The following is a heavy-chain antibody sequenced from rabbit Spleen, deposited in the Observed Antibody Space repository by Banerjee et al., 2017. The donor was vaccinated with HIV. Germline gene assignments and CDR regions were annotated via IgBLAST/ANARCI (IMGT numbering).Heavy chain of an antibody. CDR1: GFTLSSYY. CDR3: ARDQAGYAGYGYT. V-gene: IGHV1S7*01. Sequence: QLKESGGGLVQPGGSLKLSCKASGFTLSSYYMNWVRQAPGKGLEWIGYIDPVFGITYYANWVNGRFSISRENAQNTVFLQMTSLTAADTATYFCARDQAGYAGYGYTWGQGTLVTVS. D-gene: IGHD7-1*01. CDR2: IDPVFGIT. J-gene: IGHJ6*01.